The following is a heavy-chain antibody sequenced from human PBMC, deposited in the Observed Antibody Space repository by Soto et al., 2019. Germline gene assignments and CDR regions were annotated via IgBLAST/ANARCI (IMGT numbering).Heavy chain of an antibody. V-gene: IGHV1-69*02. Sequence: SVKVSCKAAGGTFNTYTLFWVRQAPGHGLEWMGRIIPMLPVTNSAQKFQGRLTLTAHKSTGTAFMGLTSLTSDDTAVYYCSIGSWSAETFDVWGQGTMVTVS. J-gene: IGHJ3*01. CDR3: SIGSWSAETFDV. CDR2: IIPMLPVT. D-gene: IGHD2-2*01. CDR1: GGTFNTYT.